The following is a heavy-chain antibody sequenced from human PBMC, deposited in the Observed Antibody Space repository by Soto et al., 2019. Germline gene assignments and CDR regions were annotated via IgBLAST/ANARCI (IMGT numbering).Heavy chain of an antibody. CDR2: ISYSGST. V-gene: IGHV4-59*11. J-gene: IGHJ4*02. CDR1: GGSMSSHY. D-gene: IGHD3-16*01. CDR3: ARADPDASVGY. Sequence: SETLTLTCTVSGGSMSSHYWTWLRQPPGKGLEWIGYISYSGSTYYNPSLKSRVTISADTSRNQFSLKLSSVIAADTAVYYCARADPDASVGYWGQGTLVTVSS.